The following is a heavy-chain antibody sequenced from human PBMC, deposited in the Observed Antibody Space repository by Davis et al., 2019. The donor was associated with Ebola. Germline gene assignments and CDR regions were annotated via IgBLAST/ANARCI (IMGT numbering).Heavy chain of an antibody. V-gene: IGHV3-23*01. D-gene: IGHD2/OR15-2a*01. CDR2: FGGSGGGT. CDR1: GFPFSLFA. Sequence: GESLKISCAASGFPFSLFAMSWVRRAPGKGLEWVSSFGGSGGGTYYADSVKGRVTISRDNSKKTLDLQMNSLRGEDSAVYYCAKVLSRNAAYGMDVWGQGTTVTVSS. CDR3: AKVLSRNAAYGMDV. J-gene: IGHJ6*02.